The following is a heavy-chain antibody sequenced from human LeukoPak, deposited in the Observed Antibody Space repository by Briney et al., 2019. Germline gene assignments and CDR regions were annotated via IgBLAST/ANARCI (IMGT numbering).Heavy chain of an antibody. D-gene: IGHD1-26*01. J-gene: IGHJ4*02. CDR2: IKQDGSEK. CDR3: ARDAELPS. V-gene: IGHV3-7*03. CDR1: GFTLSSYR. Sequence: PGGSLRLSCAASGFTLSSYRMSWVRQAPGKGLEWVANIKQDGSEKYYVDSVKGRFTISRDNAKNSLYLQMNSLRAEDTAVYYCARDAELPSWGQGTLVTVSS.